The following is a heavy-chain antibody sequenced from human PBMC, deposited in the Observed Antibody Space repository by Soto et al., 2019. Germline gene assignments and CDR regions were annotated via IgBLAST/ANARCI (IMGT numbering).Heavy chain of an antibody. V-gene: IGHV5-10-1*01. CDR3: ATAYVYDFENSNYYRDAFDI. CDR2: IDPSDSYT. Sequence: GESLKISCKGSGYSFTSYWISWVRQMPGKGLEWMGRIDPSDSYTNYSPSFQGHVTISADKSISTAYLQWSSLKASDTAMYYCATAYVYDFENSNYYRDAFDIWGQGTLVTVSS. D-gene: IGHD3-22*01. J-gene: IGHJ3*02. CDR1: GYSFTSYW.